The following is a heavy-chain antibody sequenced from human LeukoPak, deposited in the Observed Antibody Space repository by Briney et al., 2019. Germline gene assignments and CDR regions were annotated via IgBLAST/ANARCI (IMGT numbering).Heavy chain of an antibody. D-gene: IGHD5-24*01. V-gene: IGHV4-61*08. CDR2: IYYSGST. CDR3: ARAASDGYNYY. J-gene: IGHJ4*02. Sequence: PSETLSLTCTVSGVSISSGDYYWSWIRQPPGKGLEWIGYIYYSGSTNYNPSLKSRVTISVDTSKNQFSLKLSSVTAADTAVHYCARAASDGYNYYWGQGTLVTVSS. CDR1: GVSISSGDYY.